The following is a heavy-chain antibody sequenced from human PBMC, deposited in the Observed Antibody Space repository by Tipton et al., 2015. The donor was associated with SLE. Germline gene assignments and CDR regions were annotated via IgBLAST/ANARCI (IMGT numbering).Heavy chain of an antibody. J-gene: IGHJ4*02. V-gene: IGHV4-39*01. CDR1: GGSITSGAYY. Sequence: TLSLTCTVSGGSITSGAYYWGWVRQPPGKGLAWFGSVYYRGSTLYNPSLTSRVTISLDTSQNQFSMRLTSVTAADTAVYYCSRQPDYVYWGPGALVTVSS. D-gene: IGHD4-17*01. CDR2: VYYRGST. CDR3: SRQPDYVY.